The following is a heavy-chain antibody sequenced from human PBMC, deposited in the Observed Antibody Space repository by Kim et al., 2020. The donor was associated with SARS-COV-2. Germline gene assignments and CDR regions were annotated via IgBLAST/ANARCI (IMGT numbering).Heavy chain of an antibody. CDR1: GGSISNYY. Sequence: SETLSLTCTVSGGSISNYYWSWIRQHPGKGLEWIGYIYYSGSTNYNPSLKSRVTLSVDTSKNQFSLKLSSVTAADTAVYYCARGGTYYDILTGYPRSAF. V-gene: IGHV4-59*08. CDR3: ARGGTYYDILTGYPRSAF. CDR2: IYYSGST. J-gene: IGHJ3*01. D-gene: IGHD3-9*01.